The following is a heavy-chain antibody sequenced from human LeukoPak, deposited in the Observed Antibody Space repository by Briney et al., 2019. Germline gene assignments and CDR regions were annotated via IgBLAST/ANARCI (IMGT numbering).Heavy chain of an antibody. D-gene: IGHD6-13*01. CDR3: ARRGIAAADPFGY. CDR2: IYYSGST. Sequence: SETLSLTCTVSGGSISSYYWSWIRQPPGKGLEWIGYIYYSGSTNYNPSLKSRVTISVDTSKNQFSLKLSSVTAADTAVYYCARRGIAAADPFGYWGQGTLVTVSS. V-gene: IGHV4-59*08. CDR1: GGSISSYY. J-gene: IGHJ4*02.